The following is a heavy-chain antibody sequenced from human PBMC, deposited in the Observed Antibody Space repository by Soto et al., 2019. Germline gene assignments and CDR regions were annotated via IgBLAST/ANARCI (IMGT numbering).Heavy chain of an antibody. J-gene: IGHJ4*02. CDR1: GFTFGDYA. CDR3: TRAPLRSGPTLYYFDY. Sequence: GGSLRLSCTASGFTFGDYAMSWFRQAPGKGLEWVGFIRSKAYGGTTEYAASVKGRFTISRDDSKSIAYLQMNSLKTEDTAVYYCTRAPLRSGPTLYYFDYWGQGTLVTVSS. CDR2: IRSKAYGGTT. V-gene: IGHV3-49*03. D-gene: IGHD3-3*01.